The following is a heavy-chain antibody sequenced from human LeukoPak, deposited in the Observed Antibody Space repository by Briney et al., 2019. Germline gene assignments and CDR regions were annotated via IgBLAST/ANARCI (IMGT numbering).Heavy chain of an antibody. CDR1: GFTFSSYS. J-gene: IGHJ6*03. CDR3: ERYYDYAWGSYRPNKSQETPYYYYMDV. CDR2: ISSSSSYI. V-gene: IGHV3-21*01. D-gene: IGHD3-16*02. Sequence: GGSLRLSCAASGFTFSSYSMNWVRQAPGKGLEWVSSISSSSSYIYYADSVKGRFTISRDNAKNSLYLQMNSLRAEDTAVYYCERYYDYAWGSYRPNKSQETPYYYYMDVWGKGTTVTVSS.